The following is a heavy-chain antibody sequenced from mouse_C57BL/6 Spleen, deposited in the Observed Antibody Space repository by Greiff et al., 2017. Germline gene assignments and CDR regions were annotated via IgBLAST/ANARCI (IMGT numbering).Heavy chain of an antibody. J-gene: IGHJ1*03. CDR1: VYAFSSYW. CDR3: ASRYYGSSYVRWYWDV. CDR2: IYPGDGDT. D-gene: IGHD1-1*01. Sequence: QVQLQQSGAELVKPGASVKISCKASVYAFSSYWMNWVKQRPGKGVEWIGQIYPGDGDTNYNGKFKGKATLTAGQSSSTAYMQLSSLTAEDSAVDFCASRYYGSSYVRWYWDVWGTGCTV. V-gene: IGHV1-80*01.